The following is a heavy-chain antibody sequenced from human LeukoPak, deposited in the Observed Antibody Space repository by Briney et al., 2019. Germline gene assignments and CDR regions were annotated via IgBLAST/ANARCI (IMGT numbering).Heavy chain of an antibody. CDR1: GGSMWSYY. Sequence: KRAETLSLTCTVSGGSMWSYYWSWIRQPPGKGLEWIGYIYYSGGTKYNPSLKSRVTISVDTSKNQFSLKLSSVTAADTAVYYCARGARAGYNLEPFDYWGKGTLVSVSS. CDR3: ARGARAGYNLEPFDY. D-gene: IGHD5-24*01. J-gene: IGHJ4*02. CDR2: IYYSGGT. V-gene: IGHV4-59*08.